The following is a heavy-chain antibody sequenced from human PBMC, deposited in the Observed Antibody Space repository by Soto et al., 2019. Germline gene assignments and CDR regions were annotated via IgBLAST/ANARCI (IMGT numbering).Heavy chain of an antibody. J-gene: IGHJ6*03. CDR1: GGSISSSSYY. D-gene: IGHD6-13*01. Sequence: SETLSLTCTVSGGSISSSSYYWGWIRQPPGKGLEWIGYIYYSGSTNYNPSLKSRVTISVDTSKNQFSLKLSSVTAADTAVYYCARLKDEAAAVGYYCMDVWGKGTTVTVSS. V-gene: IGHV4-61*05. CDR2: IYYSGST. CDR3: ARLKDEAAAVGYYCMDV.